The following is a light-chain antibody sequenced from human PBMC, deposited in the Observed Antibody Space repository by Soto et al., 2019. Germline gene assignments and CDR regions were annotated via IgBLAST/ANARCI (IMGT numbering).Light chain of an antibody. CDR1: KLGEKY. CDR3: QAWDYSTAYYV. Sequence: SYELTQPPSVSVSPGQTASITCSGDKLGEKYACWYQQKPGQSPVLVIYQDTKRPSGIPERFSGSNSGNTATLTISGTQAMDEADYYCQAWDYSTAYYVFGPVTKLTVL. J-gene: IGLJ1*01. V-gene: IGLV3-1*01. CDR2: QDT.